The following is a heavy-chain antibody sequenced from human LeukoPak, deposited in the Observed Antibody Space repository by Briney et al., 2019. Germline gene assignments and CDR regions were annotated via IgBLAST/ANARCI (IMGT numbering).Heavy chain of an antibody. J-gene: IGHJ3*02. CDR2: IYYSGST. Sequence: SETLSLTCTVSGGSISSSSYYWGWIRQPPGKGLEWVGSIYYSGSTYCNPSLKSRVTISVDTSKNQFSLKLSSVTAADTAVYYCARQRAYYYGSGSYPISDAFDIWGQGTMVTVSS. CDR3: ARQRAYYYGSGSYPISDAFDI. D-gene: IGHD3-10*01. V-gene: IGHV4-39*01. CDR1: GGSISSSSYY.